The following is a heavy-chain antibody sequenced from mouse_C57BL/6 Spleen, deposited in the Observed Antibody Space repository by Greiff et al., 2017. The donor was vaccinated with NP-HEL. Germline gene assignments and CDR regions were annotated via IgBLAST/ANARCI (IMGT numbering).Heavy chain of an antibody. D-gene: IGHD1-1*01. CDR2: INPSNGGT. J-gene: IGHJ4*01. CDR3: ARSLVIRSPMDY. Sequence: VQLQQPGPELVKPGASVKLSCKASGYTFTSYWMHWVKQRPGKGLEWIGNINPSNGGTNYNEKFKSKATLTVDKSSSTAYMQLSSLTSEDSGVYYCARSLVIRSPMDYWGQGTSVTVSS. CDR1: GYTFTSYW. V-gene: IGHV1-53*01.